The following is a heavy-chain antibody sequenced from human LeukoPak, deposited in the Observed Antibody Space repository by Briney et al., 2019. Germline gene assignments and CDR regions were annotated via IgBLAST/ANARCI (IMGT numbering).Heavy chain of an antibody. V-gene: IGHV1-69*13. CDR1: GGTFSSYA. CDR3: AREVIPDRPPRQQLVQGWFDP. J-gene: IGHJ5*02. D-gene: IGHD6-13*01. CDR2: IIPIFGTA. Sequence: GASVKVSCKASGGTFSSYAISWVRQAPGQGLEWMGGIIPIFGTANYAQKFQGRVTITADESTSTAYTELSSLRSEDTAVYYCAREVIPDRPPRQQLVQGWFDPWGQGTLVTVSS.